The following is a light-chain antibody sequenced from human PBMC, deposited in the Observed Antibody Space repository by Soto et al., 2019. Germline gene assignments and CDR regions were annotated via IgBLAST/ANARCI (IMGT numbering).Light chain of an antibody. V-gene: IGKV3-15*01. CDR3: QHYNKWPPMYT. J-gene: IGKJ2*01. CDR2: ATS. CDR1: QSVTSD. Sequence: EVVMTQSPATLSAFPGERATLSCRASQSVTSDLAWYQQTPGQAPRLLIYATSTRATGIPARFSGSGSGTELTLTISSIQSDDFAIYYCQHYNKWPPMYTFGQGTKLEIK.